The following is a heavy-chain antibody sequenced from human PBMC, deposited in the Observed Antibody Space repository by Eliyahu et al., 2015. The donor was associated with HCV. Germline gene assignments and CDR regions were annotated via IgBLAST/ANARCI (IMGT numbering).Heavy chain of an antibody. J-gene: IGHJ6*02. CDR1: GFTFSSYW. Sequence: EVQLVESGGGLVQPGGSLRLSCAASGFTFSSYWMHWVRQAPGKGLVWVSRINSDGGSTSYADSVKGRFTISRDNAKNTLYLQLNSLRAEDTALYYCARAVAPFYYYGMDVWGQGTTVTVSS. CDR3: ARAVAPFYYYGMDV. CDR2: INSDGGST. D-gene: IGHD4-23*01. V-gene: IGHV3-74*01.